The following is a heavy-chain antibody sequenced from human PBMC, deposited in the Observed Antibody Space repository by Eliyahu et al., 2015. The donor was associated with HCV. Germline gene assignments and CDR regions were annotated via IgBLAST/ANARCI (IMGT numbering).Heavy chain of an antibody. J-gene: IGHJ6*02. Sequence: QVQLVESGGGVVQPGGSLXLSCAASGXXFXSYGMHWVRQAPGKGLEWVAVIWYDGSNKYYADSVKGRFTISRDNSKNTLYLQMNSLRAEDTAVYYCARLDRGYSYYYYYGMDVWGQGTTVTVSS. V-gene: IGHV3-33*01. D-gene: IGHD5-18*01. CDR2: IWYDGSNK. CDR3: ARLDRGYSYYYYYGMDV. CDR1: GXXFXSYG.